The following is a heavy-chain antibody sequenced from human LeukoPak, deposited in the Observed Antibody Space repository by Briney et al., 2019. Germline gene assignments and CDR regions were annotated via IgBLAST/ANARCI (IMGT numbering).Heavy chain of an antibody. Sequence: SETLSLTCIASGGFISDSYWSWIRQPPGKGLEWIGYIYYSGTTKYNPSPKSRVTISVDTSKNQFSLKLSSVTAADTAVYYCARDLSMADLGWFDPWGQGTLVTVSS. CDR2: IYYSGTT. V-gene: IGHV4-59*12. CDR3: ARDLSMADLGWFDP. D-gene: IGHD2-8*01. J-gene: IGHJ5*02. CDR1: GGFISDSY.